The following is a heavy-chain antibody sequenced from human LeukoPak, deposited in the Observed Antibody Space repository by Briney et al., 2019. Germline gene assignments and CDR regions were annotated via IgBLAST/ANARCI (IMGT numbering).Heavy chain of an antibody. CDR3: ARDDGGMDV. CDR2: IYYGGST. V-gene: IGHV4-59*01. Sequence: SETLSLACTVSGGSISSYYWSWIRQPPGKGLEWIGYIYYGGSTNYNPSLKSRVTISIDTSKNQFSLKLSSVTAADTAVYYCARDDGGMDVWGQGTTVTVSS. CDR1: GGSISSYY. J-gene: IGHJ6*02.